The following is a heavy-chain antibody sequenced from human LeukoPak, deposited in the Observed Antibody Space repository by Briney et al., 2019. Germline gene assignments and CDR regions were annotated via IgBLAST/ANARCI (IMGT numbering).Heavy chain of an antibody. D-gene: IGHD3-22*01. V-gene: IGHV3-11*04. J-gene: IGHJ4*02. CDR3: ARDVANYYDSSGSLLFDY. CDR2: ISSNGSTI. Sequence: GGSLRLSCAASGFTFSDYYMSWIRQAPGKGLEWVSYISSNGSTIYYADSVKGRFTISRDNAKNSLYLQMNSLRAEDTAVYYCARDVANYYDSSGSLLFDYWGQGTLVTVSS. CDR1: GFTFSDYY.